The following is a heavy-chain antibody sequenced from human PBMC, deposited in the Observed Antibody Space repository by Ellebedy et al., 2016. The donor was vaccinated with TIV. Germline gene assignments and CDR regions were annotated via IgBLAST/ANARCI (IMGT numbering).Heavy chain of an antibody. Sequence: GESLKISCAASGFTFSTHAMHRVRLAPGKGLEWVAVVSSDEKTEYYADSVKGRVTVSRDNSNDTLYLQMHSLRPDDTGIYYCARAPTASVGPLDRYWGQGTLVTVSS. D-gene: IGHD1-26*01. CDR2: VSSDEKTE. CDR3: ARAPTASVGPLDRY. V-gene: IGHV3-30*04. J-gene: IGHJ4*02. CDR1: GFTFSTHA.